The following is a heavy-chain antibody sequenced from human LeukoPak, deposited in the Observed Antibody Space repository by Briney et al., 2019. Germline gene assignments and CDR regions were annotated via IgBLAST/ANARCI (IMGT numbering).Heavy chain of an antibody. J-gene: IGHJ3*02. CDR1: VYSLSSRS. CDR2: IKSSGDTI. V-gene: IGHV3-48*04. Sequence: QPGGSLRLSCAASVYSLSSRSINGVRQAPGKGLEWVSYIKSSGDTIHYADSVKGRFTISRDNAKNSLYLQMSSLRVEDTAVYYCARGVVTSDYKGHAFDIWGQGTMVTVSS. CDR3: ARGVVTSDYKGHAFDI. D-gene: IGHD3-10*01.